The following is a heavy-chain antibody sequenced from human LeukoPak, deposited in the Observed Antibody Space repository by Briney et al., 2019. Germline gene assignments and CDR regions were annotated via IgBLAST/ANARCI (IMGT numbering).Heavy chain of an antibody. J-gene: IGHJ4*02. CDR1: AFSFSDYN. D-gene: IGHD3-22*01. CDR2: ITSSGSYI. V-gene: IGHV3-21*01. Sequence: PGGSLRLSCAASAFSFSDYNMNWVRQAPGKGLEWVSSITSSGSYIYYADSVKGRFTISRDNAKNSLYLQVNSLRAEDTAVYFCARSRSGYYEDYWGQGTLVTVSS. CDR3: ARSRSGYYEDY.